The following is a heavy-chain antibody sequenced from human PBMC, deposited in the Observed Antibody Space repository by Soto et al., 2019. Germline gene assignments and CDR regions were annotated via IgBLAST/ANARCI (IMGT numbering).Heavy chain of an antibody. CDR3: AADGGIAPHAYYYGMDV. CDR1: GFTFTSSA. CDR2: IVVGSGNT. D-gene: IGHD6-13*01. J-gene: IGHJ6*02. Sequence: QMQLVQSGPEVKKPGTSVKVTCKASGFTFTSSAVQWVRQARGQRLEWIGWIVVGSGNTNYAQKFQERVTITRDMSTSTAYMELSSLRSEDTAVYYCAADGGIAPHAYYYGMDVWGQGTTVTVSS. V-gene: IGHV1-58*01.